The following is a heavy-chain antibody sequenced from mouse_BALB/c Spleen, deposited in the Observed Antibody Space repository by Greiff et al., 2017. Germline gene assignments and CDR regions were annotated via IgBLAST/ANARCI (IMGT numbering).Heavy chain of an antibody. J-gene: IGHJ3*01. CDR1: GFAFSSYD. Sequence: EVQLVESGGGLVKPGGSLKLSCAASGFAFSSYDMSWVRQTPEKRLEWVAYISSGGGSTYYPDTVKGRFTISRDNAKNTLYLQMSSLKSEDTAMYYCARHGYGPWFAYWGQGTLVTVSA. CDR3: ARHGYGPWFAY. D-gene: IGHD2-10*02. CDR2: ISSGGGST. V-gene: IGHV5-12-1*01.